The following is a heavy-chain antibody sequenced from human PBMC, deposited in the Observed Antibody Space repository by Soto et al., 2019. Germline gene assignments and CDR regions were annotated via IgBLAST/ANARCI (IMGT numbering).Heavy chain of an antibody. J-gene: IGHJ4*02. CDR1: GGSISSYY. CDR2: IYYSGST. Sequence: SETLSLTCTVSGGSISSYYWSWIRQPPGKGLEWIGYIYYSGSTNYNPSLKSRVTISVDTSKNQFSLKLSSVTAADTAVYYCARDHGSGSYDHWGQGTLVTVSS. V-gene: IGHV4-59*01. CDR3: ARDHGSGSYDH. D-gene: IGHD3-10*01.